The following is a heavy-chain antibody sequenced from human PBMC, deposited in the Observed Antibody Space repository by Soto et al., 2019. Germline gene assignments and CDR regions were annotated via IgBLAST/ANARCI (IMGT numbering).Heavy chain of an antibody. V-gene: IGHV4-4*02. J-gene: IGHJ4*02. Sequence: SETLSLTCAVSGGSISSNNWWSWVRQPPGKGLECIRESKNSDSTNYNPSPKSRVTISLNKSKNQSSLKLSSVTAADTAVYYCAREAMTTHTPRYFDYWGQGALVTVSS. CDR1: GGSISSNNW. CDR2: SKNSDST. CDR3: AREAMTTHTPRYFDY. D-gene: IGHD4-17*01.